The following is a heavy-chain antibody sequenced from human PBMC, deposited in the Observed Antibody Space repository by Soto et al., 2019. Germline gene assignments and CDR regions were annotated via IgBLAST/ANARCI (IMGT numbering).Heavy chain of an antibody. CDR3: AGPAAYCRRDCYSAPGDY. CDR1: GFTFSSYA. V-gene: IGHV3-23*01. J-gene: IGHJ4*02. D-gene: IGHD2-21*01. CDR2: ISSSGGST. Sequence: PGGSLRLSCAASGFTFSSYAISWVRQAPGKGLEWVSAISSSGGSTYYADSVKGRFTISRDNSKNTLYLQMNSLRAEDTAVYYCAGPAAYCRRDCYSAPGDYWGQGTLVPVCS.